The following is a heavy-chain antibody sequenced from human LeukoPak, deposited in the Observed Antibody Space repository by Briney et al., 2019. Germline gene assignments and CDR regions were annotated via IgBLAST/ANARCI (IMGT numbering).Heavy chain of an antibody. V-gene: IGHV3-74*01. CDR1: EFTFSSYW. CDR3: ATSARTYIGSSLDY. Sequence: GGSLRLSCAASEFTFSSYWMHWVRQAPGKGLVWVSRISGDGRSTSYADSVKGRFTISRDNAKNTMYLQMNSLRAEDTAVYYCATSARTYIGSSLDYWGQGTLVTVSS. CDR2: ISGDGRST. D-gene: IGHD2-15*01. J-gene: IGHJ4*02.